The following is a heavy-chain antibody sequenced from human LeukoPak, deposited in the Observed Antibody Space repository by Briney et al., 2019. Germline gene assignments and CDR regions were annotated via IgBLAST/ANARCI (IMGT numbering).Heavy chain of an antibody. V-gene: IGHV3-15*01. J-gene: IGHJ4*02. CDR3: TTRRQDGW. CDR2: IKSKSDGGTI. D-gene: IGHD2-15*01. CDR1: GFTFSDAW. Sequence: PGGSLRLSYVGSGFTFSDAWMSWVRQAPGKGLEWVGRIKSKSDGGTIDYAAPVKGRFTISRDDSRNTLYLQMNSLKTEDTAVYYCTTRRQDGWWGQGTLVTVSS.